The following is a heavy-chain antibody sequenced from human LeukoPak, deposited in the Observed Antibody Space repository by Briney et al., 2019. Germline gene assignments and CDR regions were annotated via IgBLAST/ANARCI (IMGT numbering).Heavy chain of an antibody. CDR2: ISGSGGST. J-gene: IGHJ4*02. CDR1: GFTFSSYA. D-gene: IGHD3-10*01. CDR3: ARARSDGSGSYSSFDY. Sequence: GGSLRLSCAASGFTFSSYAMSWVRQAPGKGLEWVSAISGSGGSTYYADSVKGRFTISRDNSKNTLYLQMNSLRAEDTAVYYCARARSDGSGSYSSFDYWGQRTLVTVSS. V-gene: IGHV3-23*01.